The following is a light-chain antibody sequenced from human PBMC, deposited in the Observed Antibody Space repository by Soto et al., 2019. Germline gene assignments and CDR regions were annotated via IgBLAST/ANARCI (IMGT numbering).Light chain of an antibody. Sequence: IQMTQSPSSLSASVGDRFTITCRASQSISSYLNWYQQKPGKAPKLLIYAASTLQSGVPSRFSGSGSGTDFTLTISCLQSEDFATYYCQQYYSHPIPSGQRTRPAIK. CDR3: QQYYSHPIP. CDR1: QSISSY. J-gene: IGKJ5*01. CDR2: AAS. V-gene: IGKV1-39*01.